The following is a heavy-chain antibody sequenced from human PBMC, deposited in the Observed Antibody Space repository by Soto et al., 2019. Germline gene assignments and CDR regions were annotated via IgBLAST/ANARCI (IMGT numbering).Heavy chain of an antibody. V-gene: IGHV3-74*01. CDR2: INSDGSST. CDR3: ARSERGYSYGSYYYGMDV. J-gene: IGHJ6*02. CDR1: GFTFSSYW. D-gene: IGHD5-18*01. Sequence: GGSLRLSCAASGFTFSSYWMHWVRQAPGKGLVWVSRINSDGSSTSYADSVKGRFTISRDNAKNTLYLQMNSLRAEDTAVYYCARSERGYSYGSYYYGMDVWGQGTTVTVSS.